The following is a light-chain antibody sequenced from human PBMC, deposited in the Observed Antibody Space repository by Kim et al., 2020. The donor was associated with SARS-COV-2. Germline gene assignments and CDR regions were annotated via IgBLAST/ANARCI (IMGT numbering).Light chain of an antibody. CDR2: YDS. V-gene: IGLV3-21*04. Sequence: SYELTQPPSVSVAPGKTARITCGGNNTGSKSVQWYQQKPGQAPVLVIYYDSDRPSGIPERFSGSNSGNTATLTISRVEAGDEADYYCQVWDSSSDHPLFG. J-gene: IGLJ3*02. CDR1: NTGSKS. CDR3: QVWDSSSDHPL.